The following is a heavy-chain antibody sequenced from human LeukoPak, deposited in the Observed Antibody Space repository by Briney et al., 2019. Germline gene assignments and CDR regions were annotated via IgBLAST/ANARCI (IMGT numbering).Heavy chain of an antibody. CDR3: ARGVIAINNWFDP. J-gene: IGHJ5*02. Sequence: ASVKVSCKASGGTFSSYAISWVRQAPGQGLEWMGGIIPIFGTANYAQKFQGRVTITADESTSTAYMELSSLRSEDTAVYYCARGVIAINNWFDPWGQGTLVTVSS. V-gene: IGHV1-69*13. CDR2: IIPIFGTA. CDR1: GGTFSSYA. D-gene: IGHD3-10*01.